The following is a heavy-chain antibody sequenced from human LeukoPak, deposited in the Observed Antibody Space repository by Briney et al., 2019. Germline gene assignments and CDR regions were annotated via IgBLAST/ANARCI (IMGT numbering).Heavy chain of an antibody. CDR3: ARVHCTSTVCYTGWFDP. Sequence: ASVKVSCKASGGTLSTHAISWVRQAPGQGLEWMGGITPIFGRANYAQKFQGRVTITTEESTSTAYMELSSLRSEDTAVYYCARVHCTSTVCYTGWFDPWGRGTLVTVSS. D-gene: IGHD2-2*02. J-gene: IGHJ5*02. CDR2: ITPIFGRA. CDR1: GGTLSTHA. V-gene: IGHV1-69*05.